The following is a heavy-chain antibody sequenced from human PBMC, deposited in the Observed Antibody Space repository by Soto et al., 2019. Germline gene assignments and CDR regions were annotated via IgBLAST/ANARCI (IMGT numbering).Heavy chain of an antibody. V-gene: IGHV4-34*01. D-gene: IGHD3-9*01. CDR1: GGSFSGYY. CDR2: INHSGST. CDR3: ARGGRYYDILTGYYPDDWFDP. Sequence: LSLTCAVYGGSFSGYYWSWIRQPPGKGLEWIGEINHSGSTNYNPSLKSRVTISVDTSKNQFSLKLSPVTAADTAVYYCARGGRYYDILTGYYPDDWFDPWGQGTLVTVYS. J-gene: IGHJ5*02.